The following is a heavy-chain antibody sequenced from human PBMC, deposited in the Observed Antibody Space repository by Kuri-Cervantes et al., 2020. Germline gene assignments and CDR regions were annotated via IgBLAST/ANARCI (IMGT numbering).Heavy chain of an antibody. J-gene: IGHJ3*02. CDR1: GGSLSSSSYY. CDR2: IYYSGST. V-gene: IGHV4-61*01. CDR3: ASITPPIPMDDAFDI. Sequence: SETLSLTCSVSGGSLSSSSYYWGWIRQPPGKGLEWIGYIYYSGSTNYNPSLKSRVTISVDTSKNQFSLKLSSVTAADTAVYYCASITPPIPMDDAFDIWGQGTMVTVSS. D-gene: IGHD3-10*01.